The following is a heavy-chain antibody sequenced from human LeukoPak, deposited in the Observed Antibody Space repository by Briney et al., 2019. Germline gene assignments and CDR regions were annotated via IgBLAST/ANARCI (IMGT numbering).Heavy chain of an antibody. CDR3: ARQVLASSGSILGWFDP. V-gene: IGHV4-59*08. CDR2: IYYSGST. CDR1: GGSISSYY. J-gene: IGHJ5*02. Sequence: SETLSLTCIVSGGSISSYYWSWIRQPPGKGLEWIGYIYYSGSTNYNPSLKSRVTISVDTSKNQFSLKLISVTAADTAVYYCARQVLASSGSILGWFDPWGQGTLVTVSS. D-gene: IGHD3-22*01.